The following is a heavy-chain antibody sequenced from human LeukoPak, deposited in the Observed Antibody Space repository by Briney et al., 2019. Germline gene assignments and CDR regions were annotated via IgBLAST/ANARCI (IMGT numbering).Heavy chain of an antibody. CDR2: IRYDGSNK. Sequence: TGGSLRLSCAASGFTFSSYGMHWVRQAPGKGLEWVAFIRYDGSNKYYADSVKGRFTISRDNSKNTLCLQMNSLRAEDTAVYYCAKDEPDYGDYWGQGTLVTVSS. CDR1: GFTFSSYG. V-gene: IGHV3-30*02. J-gene: IGHJ4*02. CDR3: AKDEPDYGDY.